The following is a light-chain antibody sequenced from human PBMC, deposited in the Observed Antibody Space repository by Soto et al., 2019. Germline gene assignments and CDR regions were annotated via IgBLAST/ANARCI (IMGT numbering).Light chain of an antibody. CDR1: QDVAEH. CDR3: QQRSNWPPCT. V-gene: IGKV3-11*01. Sequence: ILFTHSPNNPSLSPGERATLSCRACQDVAEHLAWYQQKPGQPPRLLIYDASNRATGIPARFSGSGSGTDFTLTISSLEPEDFAVYDCQQRSNWPPCTFGQGTKVDIK. J-gene: IGKJ1*01. CDR2: DAS.